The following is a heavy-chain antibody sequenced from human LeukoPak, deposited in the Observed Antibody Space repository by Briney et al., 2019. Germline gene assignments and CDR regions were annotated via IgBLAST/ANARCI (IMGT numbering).Heavy chain of an antibody. CDR1: GGTFSSYT. J-gene: IGHJ4*02. CDR3: ATGPPPLAYCGGNCYSGLFDY. D-gene: IGHD2-21*02. Sequence: SVKVSCKASGGTFSSYTISWVRQAPGQGLEWMGRIIPILGIANYAQKFQGRVTITADKSTSTAYMELSSLRSEDTAVYYCATGPPPLAYCGGNCYSGLFDYWGQGTLVTVSS. CDR2: IIPILGIA. V-gene: IGHV1-69*02.